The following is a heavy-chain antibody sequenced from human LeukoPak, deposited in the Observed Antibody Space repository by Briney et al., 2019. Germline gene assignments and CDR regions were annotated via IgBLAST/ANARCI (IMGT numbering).Heavy chain of an antibody. Sequence: GGSLRLSCAASGFPFSTYSMTRVRQPPGKGLEYVSAISSNGDSTHYANSVKGRFTISRDNSKNTLYLQMGSLRAEDMGVYYCATEGAVNEYGAIRPFDYWGQGTLVTVSS. CDR3: ATEGAVNEYGAIRPFDY. J-gene: IGHJ4*02. D-gene: IGHD4/OR15-4a*01. CDR1: GFPFSTYS. CDR2: ISSNGDST. V-gene: IGHV3-64*01.